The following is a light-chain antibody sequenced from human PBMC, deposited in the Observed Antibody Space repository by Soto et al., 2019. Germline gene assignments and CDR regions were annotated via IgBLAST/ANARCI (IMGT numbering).Light chain of an antibody. CDR2: EGS. J-gene: IGLJ1*01. CDR3: CSYAGNSSFV. V-gene: IGLV2-23*01. CDR1: SSDVGSYNL. Sequence: QSVLIQPASVSGSPGQSITISCTGTSSDVGSYNLVSWYQQHPGTAPKLMIYEGSKWPSGVSNRFSGSKSGNTASLTISGLQDEEEADYYCCSYAGNSSFVFGTGTKVTV.